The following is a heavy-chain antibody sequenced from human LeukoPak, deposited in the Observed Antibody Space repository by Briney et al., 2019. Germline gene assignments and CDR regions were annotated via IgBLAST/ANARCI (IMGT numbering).Heavy chain of an antibody. CDR1: GFTFSSYA. Sequence: GGSLRLSCAASGFTFSSYAMSWVRQAPGKGLEWVSAISGSGGSTYYADSVKGRFTISRDNSKNTLYLQMNSLRAEDTAIYYCAKDVSVIAVAGTVYWGQGTLVTVSS. J-gene: IGHJ4*02. V-gene: IGHV3-23*01. D-gene: IGHD6-19*01. CDR2: ISGSGGST. CDR3: AKDVSVIAVAGTVY.